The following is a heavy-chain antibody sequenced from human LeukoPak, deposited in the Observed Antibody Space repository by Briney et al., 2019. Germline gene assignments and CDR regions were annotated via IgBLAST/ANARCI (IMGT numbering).Heavy chain of an antibody. V-gene: IGHV4-39*07. Sequence: SETLSLTCTVSGGSISTSSYYWGWVRQPPGKGLEWIGNIFYSGSTYYSPSLKSRVTISLDTSRNQLSLKLSSVTAADTAVYYCARERRWLQLGAFDIWGQGTMVTVSS. J-gene: IGHJ3*02. CDR1: GGSISTSSYY. D-gene: IGHD5-24*01. CDR3: ARERRWLQLGAFDI. CDR2: IFYSGST.